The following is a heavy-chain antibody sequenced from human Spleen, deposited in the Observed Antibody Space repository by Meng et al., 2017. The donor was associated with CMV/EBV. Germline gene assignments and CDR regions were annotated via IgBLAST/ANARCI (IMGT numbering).Heavy chain of an antibody. V-gene: IGHV4-59*10. CDR3: ARLNVEMATRSSWFDP. J-gene: IGHJ5*02. Sequence: QQWGPGRLKHSATLSLTCAGDGGSFSSSYWSWIRQPAGKGLEWIGRIYPSGSPNYNHSLKSRVTLSVDTSKNQFSLKLSSVTAADTAVYYCARLNVEMATRSSWFDPWGQGTLVTVSS. CDR1: GGSFSSSY. D-gene: IGHD5-24*01. CDR2: IYPSGSP.